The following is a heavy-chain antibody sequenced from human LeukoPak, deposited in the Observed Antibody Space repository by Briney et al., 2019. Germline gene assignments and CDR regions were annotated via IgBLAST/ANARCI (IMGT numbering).Heavy chain of an antibody. D-gene: IGHD2-15*01. Sequence: SETLSLTCAVYGGSFSGYYWSWIRQPPGKGLEWIGEINHSGSTNYNPSLKSRVTISVDTSKNQFSLKLSSVTAADTAVYYCARGTGPVRMHRLYYFDYWGQGTLVTVSS. CDR2: INHSGST. CDR3: ARGTGPVRMHRLYYFDY. CDR1: GGSFSGYY. V-gene: IGHV4-34*01. J-gene: IGHJ4*02.